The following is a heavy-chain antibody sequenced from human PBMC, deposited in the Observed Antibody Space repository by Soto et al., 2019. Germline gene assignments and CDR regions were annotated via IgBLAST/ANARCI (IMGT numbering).Heavy chain of an antibody. Sequence: PXGSLRLSCTGSGFTFNTYALHGVRQAPGKGLEWVSSISSSSSYIYYADSVKGRFTISRDNAKNSLYLQMNSLRAEDTAVYYCASDDRGTFDYWGQGTLVTVSS. CDR2: ISSSSSYI. CDR3: ASDDRGTFDY. CDR1: GFTFNTYA. V-gene: IGHV3-21*01. D-gene: IGHD3-16*01. J-gene: IGHJ4*02.